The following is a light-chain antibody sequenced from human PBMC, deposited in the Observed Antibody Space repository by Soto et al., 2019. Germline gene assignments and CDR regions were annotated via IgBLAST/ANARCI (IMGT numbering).Light chain of an antibody. V-gene: IGLV2-14*01. J-gene: IGLJ1*01. CDR2: EVT. Sequence: QSALTQPASVSGSPGQSITISCTGTGSDIGDYNTVAWYQQHPRRVPKLMIYEVTNRPSGISNRFSGSKSGNTASLTISGLQAEDEGDYYCSSYTRGNTYVFGTGTKVTVL. CDR1: GSDIGDYNT. CDR3: SSYTRGNTYV.